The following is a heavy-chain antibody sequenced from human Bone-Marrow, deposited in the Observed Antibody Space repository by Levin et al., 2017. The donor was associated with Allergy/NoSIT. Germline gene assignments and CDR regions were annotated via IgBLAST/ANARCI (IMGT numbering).Heavy chain of an antibody. D-gene: IGHD3-3*01. Sequence: GASVKVSCKDSDSFPKFNFVWVRQPPGQGLEWMGWISVSKNVMHSAQKFRDRLTLTTDISATTAYMELRDLRSDDTAVYFCARDYDFWTGRPWEDWGQGTLDTVSS. CDR1: DSFPKFN. CDR2: ISVSKNVM. V-gene: IGHV1-18*01. CDR3: ARDYDFWTGRPWED. J-gene: IGHJ4*02.